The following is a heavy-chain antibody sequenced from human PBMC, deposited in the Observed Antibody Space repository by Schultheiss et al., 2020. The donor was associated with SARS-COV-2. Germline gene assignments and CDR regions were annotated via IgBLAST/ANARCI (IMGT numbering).Heavy chain of an antibody. J-gene: IGHJ6*03. CDR3: ARTNWGNMDV. CDR1: GGSISSSSYY. D-gene: IGHD3-16*01. V-gene: IGHV4-39*07. CDR2: IYYSGST. Sequence: SETLSLTCTVSGGSISSSSYYWGWIRQPPGKGLEWIGSIYYSGSTYYSPSLKSRVTMSVDTSKNQFSLKLSSVTAADTAVYYCARTNWGNMDVWGKGTTVTVSS.